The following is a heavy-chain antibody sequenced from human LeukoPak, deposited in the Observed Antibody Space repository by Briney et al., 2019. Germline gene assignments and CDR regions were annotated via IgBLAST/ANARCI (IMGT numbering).Heavy chain of an antibody. CDR1: GYTFTSYY. D-gene: IGHD5-18*01. V-gene: IGHV1-46*01. Sequence: ASVKVSCKASGYTFTSYYMHWVRQAPGQGLEWMGIINPSGGSTSYAQKFQGRATMTRDTSTSTVYMELSSLRSEDTAVYYCAREVVDTAMSDAFDIWGQGTMVTVPS. CDR3: AREVVDTAMSDAFDI. J-gene: IGHJ3*02. CDR2: INPSGGST.